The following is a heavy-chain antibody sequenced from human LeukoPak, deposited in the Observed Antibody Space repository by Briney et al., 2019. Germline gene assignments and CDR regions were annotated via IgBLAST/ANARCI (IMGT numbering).Heavy chain of an antibody. CDR3: ARGRGLPAAIHYGYMDV. J-gene: IGHJ6*03. CDR2: IYSGGST. CDR1: GFTVSRNY. V-gene: IGHV3-53*01. Sequence: GGSLRLSCAASGFTVSRNYMSWVRQAPGKGLEWVSVIYSGGSTYYADSVKGRFTISRDNSKNTTYLQMNSLRAEDTAVNYCARGRGLPAAIHYGYMDVWGKGTTVTVSS. D-gene: IGHD2-2*02.